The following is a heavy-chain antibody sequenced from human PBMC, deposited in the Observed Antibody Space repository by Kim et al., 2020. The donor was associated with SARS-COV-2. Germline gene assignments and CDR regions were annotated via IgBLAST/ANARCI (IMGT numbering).Heavy chain of an antibody. J-gene: IGHJ3*02. V-gene: IGHV3-30*01. Sequence: YADSVKGRFTISRDNSKNTLYLQMNSLRAEDTAVYYCASIVVVIEHAFDIWGQGTMVTVSS. D-gene: IGHD3-22*01. CDR3: ASIVVVIEHAFDI.